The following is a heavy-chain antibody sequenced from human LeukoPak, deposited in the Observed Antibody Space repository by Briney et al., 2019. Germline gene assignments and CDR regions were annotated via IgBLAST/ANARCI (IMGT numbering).Heavy chain of an antibody. CDR3: ATSYDGTYYNFDY. D-gene: IGHD3-22*01. V-gene: IGHV5-51*01. J-gene: IGHJ4*02. Sequence: GESLKISCKGSGYSFPNYWIGWVRQMPGKGLELMGIIYPGDSDTRYSPSFQGQVTISADKSISTAYLQWSSLKASDTAMYYCATSYDGTYYNFDYWGQGTLVTVSS. CDR1: GYSFPNYW. CDR2: IYPGDSDT.